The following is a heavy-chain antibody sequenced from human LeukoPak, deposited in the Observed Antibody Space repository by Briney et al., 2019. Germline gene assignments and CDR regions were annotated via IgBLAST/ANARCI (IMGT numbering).Heavy chain of an antibody. Sequence: SETLSLTCTVSGGSISSGGYYWSWIRQHPGKGLEWIGYIYYSGSTYYNPSLKSRVTISVDTSKNQFSLKLSSVTAADTAVYYCAREYYDSSGYYYYGMDVWGQGTTITVS. CDR3: AREYYDSSGYYYYGMDV. J-gene: IGHJ6*02. V-gene: IGHV4-31*03. D-gene: IGHD3-22*01. CDR2: IYYSGST. CDR1: GGSISSGGYY.